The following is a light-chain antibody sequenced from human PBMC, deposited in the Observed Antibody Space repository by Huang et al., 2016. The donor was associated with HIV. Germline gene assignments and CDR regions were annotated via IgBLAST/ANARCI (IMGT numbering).Light chain of an antibody. CDR1: QGINNY. CDR2: GAS. Sequence: DIQMTQSPPSLSASVGDIVTITCRASQGINNYLAWYQQKPGKVPSLLIYGASTLHSGVPARFSGSGSGTDFTLTISSLQPEDFATYYCQKYDSAPFTFGPGTKVDVK. CDR3: QKYDSAPFT. V-gene: IGKV1-27*01. J-gene: IGKJ3*01.